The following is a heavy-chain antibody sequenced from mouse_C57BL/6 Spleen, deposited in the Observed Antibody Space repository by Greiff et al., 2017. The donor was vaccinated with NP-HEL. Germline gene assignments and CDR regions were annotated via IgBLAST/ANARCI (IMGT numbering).Heavy chain of an antibody. CDR3: TGIYYGNYDPLFAY. D-gene: IGHD2-1*01. V-gene: IGHV6-3*01. CDR2: IRLKSDNYAT. J-gene: IGHJ3*01. Sequence: EVKLEESGGGLVQPGGSMKLSCVASGFTFSNYWMNWVRQSPEKGLEWVAQIRLKSDNYATHYAESVKGRFTISRDDSKSSVYLQMNNLRAEDTGIYYCTGIYYGNYDPLFAYWGQGTLVTVSA. CDR1: GFTFSNYW.